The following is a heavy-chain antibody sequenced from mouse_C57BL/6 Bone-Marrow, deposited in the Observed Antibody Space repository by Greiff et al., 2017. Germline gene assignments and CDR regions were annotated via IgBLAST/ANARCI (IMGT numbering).Heavy chain of an antibody. D-gene: IGHD2-1*01. CDR1: GFNIKDYY. Sequence: VQLQQSGAELVKPGASVKLSCTASGFNIKDYYMHWVKQRTEQGPEWIGRIDPEDGETKYAPKFQGKATITADTTSNTAYLQLSSLTSEDTAVYYCARLYYGNPYAMDYWGQGTSVTVSS. J-gene: IGHJ4*01. CDR3: ARLYYGNPYAMDY. V-gene: IGHV14-2*01. CDR2: IDPEDGET.